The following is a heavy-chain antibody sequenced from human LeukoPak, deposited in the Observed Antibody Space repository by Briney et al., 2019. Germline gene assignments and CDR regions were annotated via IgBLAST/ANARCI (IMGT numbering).Heavy chain of an antibody. Sequence: SETLPLTCTVSGGSISSSSYYWGWIRQPPGKGLEWIGSIYYSGSTYYNPSLKSRVTISVDTSKNQFSLKLSSVTAADTAVYYCASRKYSSSWYPKYYFDYWGQGTLVTVSS. CDR3: ASRKYSSSWYPKYYFDY. D-gene: IGHD6-13*01. J-gene: IGHJ4*02. CDR1: GGSISSSSYY. CDR2: IYYSGST. V-gene: IGHV4-39*01.